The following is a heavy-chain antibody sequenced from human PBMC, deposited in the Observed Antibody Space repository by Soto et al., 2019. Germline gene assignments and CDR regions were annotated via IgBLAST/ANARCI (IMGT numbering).Heavy chain of an antibody. D-gene: IGHD4-17*01. CDR1: GFTFSSYA. V-gene: IGHV3-23*01. CDR3: AKDQNGDHRGDAFDI. Sequence: GGSLRLSCAASGFTFSSYAMSWVRQAPGKGLEWVSAISGSGGSKYYADSVKGRFTISRDNSKNTLYLQMNSLRAEDTAVYYCAKDQNGDHRGDAFDIWGQGTMVTVSS. CDR2: ISGSGGSK. J-gene: IGHJ3*02.